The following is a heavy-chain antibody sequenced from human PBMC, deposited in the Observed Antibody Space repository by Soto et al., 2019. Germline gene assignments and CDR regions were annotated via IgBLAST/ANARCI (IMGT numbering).Heavy chain of an antibody. CDR3: ARSGYFDSGGYPYYYYGMDV. CDR2: ITSSGSPI. CDR1: GFTFISYE. J-gene: IGHJ6*02. V-gene: IGHV3-48*03. Sequence: PGGSLRLSCAASGFTFISYEMNWVRQAPGEGMEWLSYITSSGSPIYYADSVKGRFTISRDNAKNSLYLQMNGLRAEDTAVYYCARSGYFDSGGYPYYYYGMDVWGQGTTVTVSS. D-gene: IGHD3-22*01.